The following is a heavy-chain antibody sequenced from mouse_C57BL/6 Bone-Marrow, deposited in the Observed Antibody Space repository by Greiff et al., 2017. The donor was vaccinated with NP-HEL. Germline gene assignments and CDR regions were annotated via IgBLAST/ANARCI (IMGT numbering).Heavy chain of an antibody. J-gene: IGHJ3*01. CDR3: ARNAYYSNYEFAY. CDR1: GYTFTSYW. Sequence: VQLQQSGAELVMPGASVKLSCKASGYTFTSYWMHWVKQRPGQGLEWIGEIDPSDSYTNYNQKFKGKSTLTVDKSSSTAYMQLSSLTSEDSAVYYCARNAYYSNYEFAYWGQGTLVTVSA. D-gene: IGHD2-5*01. V-gene: IGHV1-69*01. CDR2: IDPSDSYT.